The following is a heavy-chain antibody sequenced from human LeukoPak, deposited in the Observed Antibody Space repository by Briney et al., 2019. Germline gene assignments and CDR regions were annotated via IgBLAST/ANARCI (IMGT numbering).Heavy chain of an antibody. J-gene: IGHJ6*03. CDR2: IIPVLSTA. CDR3: ATTGGDIYYYYMDV. D-gene: IGHD3-16*01. V-gene: IGHV1-69*13. Sequence: WASVKVSCKASGDTFSRYAISWVRQAPGQGLEWMGGIIPVLSTANYAQKFQDRVTITADESTSTTYMELSSLKSEDTAVYYCATTGGDIYYYYMDVWGKGTTVTISS. CDR1: GDTFSRYA.